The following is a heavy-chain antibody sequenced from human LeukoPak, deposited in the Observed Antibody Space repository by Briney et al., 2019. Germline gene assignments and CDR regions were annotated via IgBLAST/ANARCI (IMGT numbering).Heavy chain of an antibody. D-gene: IGHD3-22*01. CDR3: ARVDDSSGYYLRDWYFDL. J-gene: IGHJ2*01. CDR2: IYTSGST. CDR1: GRSISSYY. Sequence: PSETLSLTCTLSGRSISSYYWSWIRQPAGEGLECIGRIYTSGSTNYNPSLKSRVTMSVDTSKNQFSLKLSSVTAADTAVYYCARVDDSSGYYLRDWYFDLWGRGTLVTVSS. V-gene: IGHV4-4*07.